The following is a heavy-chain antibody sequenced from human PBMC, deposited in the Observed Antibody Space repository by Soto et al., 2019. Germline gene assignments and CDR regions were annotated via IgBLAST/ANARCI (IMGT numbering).Heavy chain of an antibody. J-gene: IGHJ6*01. V-gene: IGHV3-30-3*01. D-gene: IGHD4-17*01. CDR3: ARGFKDWDYGDYGEDYYYGMDV. CDR2: ISYDGSNK. CDR1: GFTFSSYA. Sequence: QVQLVESGGGVVQPGRSLRLSCAASGFTFSSYAMHWVRQAPGKGLAWVAVISYDGSNKYYADSVKGRFTISRDNSKNTLYLQMISLRAEDTAVYYCARGFKDWDYGDYGEDYYYGMDVWGQVTTVRVSS.